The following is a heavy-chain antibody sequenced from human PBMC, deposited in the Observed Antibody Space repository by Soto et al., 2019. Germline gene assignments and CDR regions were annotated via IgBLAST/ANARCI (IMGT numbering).Heavy chain of an antibody. J-gene: IGHJ4*02. CDR3: ARRYSGAYAWRE. CDR1: GGSISSSDYY. V-gene: IGHV4-39*01. D-gene: IGHD1-26*01. CDR2: ISHTEIT. Sequence: QLQLQESGPGLVWPSETLSLTCTVSGGSISSSDYYWGWIRQPPGKGLEWIGTISHTEITYYNPSLKSRLTISVDTSKNQFSLRLSSLTAADTALYYCARRYSGAYAWREWGQGTLITLSS.